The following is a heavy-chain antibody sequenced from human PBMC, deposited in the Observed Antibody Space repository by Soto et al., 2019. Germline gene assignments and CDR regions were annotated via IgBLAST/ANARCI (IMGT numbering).Heavy chain of an antibody. J-gene: IGHJ3*02. Sequence: GGSLRLSCAASGFTFSSYGMHWVRQAPGKGLEWVAVIWYDGSNKYYADSVKGRFTISRDNSKNTLYLQMNSLRAEDTAVYYCARSTDYYDSSGYYRHDAFDIWGQGTMVTVSS. CDR3: ARSTDYYDSSGYYRHDAFDI. CDR1: GFTFSSYG. D-gene: IGHD3-22*01. V-gene: IGHV3-33*01. CDR2: IWYDGSNK.